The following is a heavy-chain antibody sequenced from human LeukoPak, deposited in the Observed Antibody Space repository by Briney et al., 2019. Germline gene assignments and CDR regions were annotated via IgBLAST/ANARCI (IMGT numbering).Heavy chain of an antibody. Sequence: GGSLRLSCAASGFTFSSYAMSWVRQAPGKGLEWVSAISGSGGSTYYADSVKGRFTISRDNSKNTLYLQMNSLRAEDTAVYYCAKDADIVVVPADYFDYWGQGTLVTVSS. J-gene: IGHJ4*02. CDR2: ISGSGGST. CDR1: GFTFSSYA. CDR3: AKDADIVVVPADYFDY. V-gene: IGHV3-23*01. D-gene: IGHD2-2*01.